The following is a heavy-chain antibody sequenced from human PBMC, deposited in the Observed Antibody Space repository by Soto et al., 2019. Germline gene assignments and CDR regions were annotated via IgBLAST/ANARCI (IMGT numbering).Heavy chain of an antibody. V-gene: IGHV3-23*01. D-gene: IGHD2-8*02. J-gene: IGHJ4*02. CDR3: AKDRWCTGSSREFNN. Sequence: EVQLLESGGGLVQPWGSLRLSCAASGFTFSNYAMNWVRQAPGKGLEWVSGISGSGSSTYYADSVKGRFTISRDNSKNTVYLQMNSLRAEDTAVFYCAKDRWCTGSSREFNNWGQGTLVTVSS. CDR2: ISGSGSST. CDR1: GFTFSNYA.